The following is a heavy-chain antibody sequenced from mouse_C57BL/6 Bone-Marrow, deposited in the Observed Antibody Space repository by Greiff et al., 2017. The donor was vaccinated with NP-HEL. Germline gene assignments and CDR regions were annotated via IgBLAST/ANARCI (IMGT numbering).Heavy chain of an antibody. CDR2: IDPSDGYT. D-gene: IGHD1-1*01. V-gene: IGHV1-50*01. Sequence: QVQLQQPGAELVKPGASVKLSCKASGYTFTSYWMQWVKQRPGQGLEWIGAIDPSDGYTNYNQKFKGKATLTVDTSSSTAYRQLSSLTSEDSAVYYCATTVVVVDYWGQGTTLTVSS. CDR3: ATTVVVVDY. J-gene: IGHJ2*01. CDR1: GYTFTSYW.